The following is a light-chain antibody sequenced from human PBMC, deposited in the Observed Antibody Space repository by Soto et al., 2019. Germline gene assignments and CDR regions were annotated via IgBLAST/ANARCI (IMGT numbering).Light chain of an antibody. CDR2: EGS. V-gene: IGLV2-23*01. Sequence: QSALTQPASVSGSPGQSITISCTGTSSDVGSYNLVSWYQQHPGKAPKLMIYEGSKRPSGVSNRFSGSKSGNTASLTISGLQAEDEAEYYCCSYAGSSILFGTGTKLTVL. CDR3: CSYAGSSIL. J-gene: IGLJ1*01. CDR1: SSDVGSYNL.